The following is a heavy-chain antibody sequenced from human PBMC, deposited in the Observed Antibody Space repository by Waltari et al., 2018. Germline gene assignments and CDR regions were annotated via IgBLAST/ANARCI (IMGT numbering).Heavy chain of an antibody. CDR1: GGTLSSST. J-gene: IGHJ2*01. V-gene: IGHV1-69*08. D-gene: IGHD6-6*01. CDR3: ATEEAYSSSSRDWYFDL. Sequence: QVQLVQSGAEVKKPGSSVKVSCKASGGTLSSSTISWVRQAPGKGLEWMGRIIPRLGIANYAQKFQDRFTITADKSTSTAYMELSRLRSEDTAVYYCATEEAYSSSSRDWYFDLWGRGTLVTVSS. CDR2: IIPRLGIA.